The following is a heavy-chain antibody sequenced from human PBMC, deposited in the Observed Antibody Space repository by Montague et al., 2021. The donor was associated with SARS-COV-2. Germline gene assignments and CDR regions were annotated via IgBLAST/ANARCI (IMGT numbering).Heavy chain of an antibody. J-gene: IGHJ4*02. D-gene: IGHD6-13*01. CDR3: ARSESPSYSSSPFDY. CDR1: GGPISSGGYY. Sequence: TLSLTCIVSGGPISSGGYYWSWIRQPPGKGLEWIGYIYYSGSTYYNPSLKSRLTISLDTSKNHFSLRLSSVTAADTAVYYCARSESPSYSSSPFDYWGQGTLVTVSS. CDR2: IYYSGST. V-gene: IGHV4-31*03.